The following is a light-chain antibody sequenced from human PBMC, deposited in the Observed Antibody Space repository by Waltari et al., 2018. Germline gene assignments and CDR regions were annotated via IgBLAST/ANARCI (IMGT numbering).Light chain of an antibody. CDR1: SSNIGRNA. CDR3: AAWDDSLDGSWV. CDR2: SNN. Sequence: QSVLPQPPPTSGTPGQRVTISCSGSSSNIGRNAVNWYQQLPGTAPRLLIYSNNKRPSGVPDRFSGSKSGTSASLAISGLRSQDEADYYCAAWDDSLDGSWVFGGGTRLTVL. V-gene: IGLV1-44*01. J-gene: IGLJ3*02.